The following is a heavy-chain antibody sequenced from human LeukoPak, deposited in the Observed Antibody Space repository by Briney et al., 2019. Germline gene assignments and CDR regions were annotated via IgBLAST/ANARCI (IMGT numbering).Heavy chain of an antibody. J-gene: IGHJ4*02. D-gene: IGHD6-13*01. CDR1: GYSISSGYY. CDR3: ARHDYEQQLAIDY. V-gene: IGHV4-38-2*02. CDR2: IYHSGTT. Sequence: SETLSLTCTVSGYSISSGYYWGWIRQPPGKGLEWIGSIYHSGTTYCDPSPKSRVTISVDTSKNQFSLKLSSVTAADTAVYYCARHDYEQQLAIDYWGQGTLVTVSS.